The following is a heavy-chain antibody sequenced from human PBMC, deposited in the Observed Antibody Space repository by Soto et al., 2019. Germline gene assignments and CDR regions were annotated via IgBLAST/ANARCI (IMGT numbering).Heavy chain of an antibody. D-gene: IGHD3-10*01. Sequence: ASVKVSCKASGFTFTSSAMQWVRQARGQRLEWIGWIVVGSGNTNYAQKFQERVTITRDMSTSTAYMELSSLRSEDTAVYYCAAVELLWFGDIKNWLDPWGQRTLVTVSS. J-gene: IGHJ5*02. V-gene: IGHV1-58*02. CDR1: GFTFTSSA. CDR3: AAVELLWFGDIKNWLDP. CDR2: IVVGSGNT.